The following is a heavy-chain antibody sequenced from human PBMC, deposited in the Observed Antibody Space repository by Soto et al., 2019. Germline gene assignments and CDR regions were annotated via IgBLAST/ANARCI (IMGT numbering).Heavy chain of an antibody. J-gene: IGHJ4*02. D-gene: IGHD5-18*01. CDR2: IIPIFGTA. V-gene: IGHV1-69*13. Sequence: SVKVSCKASGGTFSSYAISWVRLAPGQGLEWMGGIIPIFGTANYAQKFQGRVTITADESTSTAYMELSSLRSEDTAVYYCARDRPGYSYGIAFDYWGQGTLVTVSS. CDR1: GGTFSSYA. CDR3: ARDRPGYSYGIAFDY.